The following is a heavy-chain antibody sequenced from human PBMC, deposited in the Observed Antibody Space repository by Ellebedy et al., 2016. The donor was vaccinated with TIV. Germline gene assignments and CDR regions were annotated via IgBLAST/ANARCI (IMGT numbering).Heavy chain of an antibody. Sequence: PGGSLRLSCAASGLTFSSHAMSWVRQAPGKGLEWVSSITESGGNTYYADSVKGRFTISRDNYKYTLYLQMNSLRAEDTAIYYCARDPVGVGPAFDVWGQGTMVTVSS. CDR2: ITESGGNT. D-gene: IGHD4-23*01. CDR3: ARDPVGVGPAFDV. V-gene: IGHV3-23*01. J-gene: IGHJ3*01. CDR1: GLTFSSHA.